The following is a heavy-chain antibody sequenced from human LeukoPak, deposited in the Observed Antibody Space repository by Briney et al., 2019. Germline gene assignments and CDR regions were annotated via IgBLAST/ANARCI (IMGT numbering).Heavy chain of an antibody. CDR1: GFTFSSYA. J-gene: IGHJ3*02. Sequence: PGGSLRLSCAASGFTFSSYAMSWVRQAPGKGLEWVSGISGSGGSAYYADSVKGRFTISRDNSKNTLYLQVNSLRAEDTAVYYCAKVDYYDGSGYYYDAFDIWGQGAVVTVSS. V-gene: IGHV3-23*01. CDR3: AKVDYYDGSGYYYDAFDI. D-gene: IGHD3-22*01. CDR2: ISGSGGSA.